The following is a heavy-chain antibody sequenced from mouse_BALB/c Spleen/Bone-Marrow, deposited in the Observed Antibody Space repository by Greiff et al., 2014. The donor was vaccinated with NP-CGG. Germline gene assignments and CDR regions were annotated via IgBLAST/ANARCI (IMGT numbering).Heavy chain of an antibody. J-gene: IGHJ2*01. D-gene: IGHD3-2*01. CDR2: INPYNDGI. CDR1: GYTFTSYV. CDR3: ARQRQLGIPYYIDY. V-gene: IGHV1-14*01. Sequence: EVQLQQSGPELVKPGASVKMSCKASGYTFTSYVMHWVKQKPGQGLEWIGYINPYNDGIKYNEKFKGKATLTSDKSSSTAYMELSSLTSKDSAVYYCARQRQLGIPYYIDYWGQGTTLTVSS.